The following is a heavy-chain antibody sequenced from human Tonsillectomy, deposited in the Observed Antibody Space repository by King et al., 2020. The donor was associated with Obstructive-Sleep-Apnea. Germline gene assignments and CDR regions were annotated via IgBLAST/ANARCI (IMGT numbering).Heavy chain of an antibody. V-gene: IGHV1-69*01. J-gene: IGHJ4*02. D-gene: IGHD3-10*01. CDR2: IIAILGTR. CDR1: GGTLSEYA. CDR3: ARGGSMVRGLITTFDY. Sequence: QLVQSGAEVKKPGSSVKVSCKASGGTLSEYAISWVRQAPGQGLEYMGGIIAILGTRNYVQKFQGRVTISADESTNTVYMEFSGLRFEDTAVYYCARGGSMVRGLITTFDYWGQGTLVTVSS.